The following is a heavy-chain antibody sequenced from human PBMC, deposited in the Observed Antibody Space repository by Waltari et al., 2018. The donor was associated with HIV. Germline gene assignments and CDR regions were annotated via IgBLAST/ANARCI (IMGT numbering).Heavy chain of an antibody. J-gene: IGHJ4*02. CDR1: VFTLRTFG. CDR2: ISHHGRSD. D-gene: IGHD3-3*01. CDR3: AKDRSDFWTGFLDH. Sequence: QVQLVQHGGGMVQPGRSLRLFCADSVFTLRTFGMHWVRQAPGKGLEWVAVISHHGRSDHYADSVKGRFTIPRDNSKDTLFLEMDNVRPEDTSLYFCAKDRSDFWTGFLDHWGQGALVTVTS. V-gene: IGHV3-30*18.